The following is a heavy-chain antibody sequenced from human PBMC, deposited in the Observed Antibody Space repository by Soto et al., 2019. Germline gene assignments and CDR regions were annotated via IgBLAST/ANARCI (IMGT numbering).Heavy chain of an antibody. CDR2: INHSGST. V-gene: IGHV4-34*01. J-gene: IGHJ6*02. CDR3: AFVRYDFWSGYYYYYYGMDV. Sequence: SETLSLTCAVYGGSFSGYYWSWIRQPPGKGLEWIGEINHSGSTNYNPSLKSRVTISVDTSKNQISLKLSSVTAADTAVYYFAFVRYDFWSGYYYYYYGMDVWGQGTTVTVSS. D-gene: IGHD3-3*01. CDR1: GGSFSGYY.